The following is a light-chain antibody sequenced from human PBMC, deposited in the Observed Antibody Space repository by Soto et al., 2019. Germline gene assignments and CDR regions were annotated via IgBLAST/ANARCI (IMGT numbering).Light chain of an antibody. CDR3: QQYNKWPPYT. V-gene: IGKV3-15*01. Sequence: EIVMTQSPANLSVSPGERATLSCRASQSVSSNLAWYQQKPGQGPRLLIYGASTRATSIPARFSGSESGTDFTLTINSLQSEDFAVYYCQQYNKWPPYTFGQGTKLEIK. J-gene: IGKJ2*01. CDR2: GAS. CDR1: QSVSSN.